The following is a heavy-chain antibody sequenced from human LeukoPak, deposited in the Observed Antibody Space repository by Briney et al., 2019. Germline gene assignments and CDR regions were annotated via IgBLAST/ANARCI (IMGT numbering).Heavy chain of an antibody. CDR2: IIPIFGTA. J-gene: IGHJ6*03. V-gene: IGHV1-69*05. CDR3: ASCDDFWSGYSPNYYMDV. Sequence: SVKVSCKASGGTFSSYAISWVRQGPGQGLEWMGGIIPIFGTANYAQKFQGRVTITTDESTSTAYMELSSLRSEDTAVYYCASCDDFWSGYSPNYYMDVWGKGTTVTVSS. D-gene: IGHD3-3*01. CDR1: GGTFSSYA.